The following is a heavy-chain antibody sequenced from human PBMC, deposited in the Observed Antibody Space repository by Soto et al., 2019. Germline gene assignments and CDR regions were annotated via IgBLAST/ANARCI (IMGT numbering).Heavy chain of an antibody. CDR1: GFTVSTHG. D-gene: IGHD3-3*02. J-gene: IGHJ4*02. CDR2: MWHDGPRE. CDR3: ARDLALNGLDY. Sequence: QVQLVESGGGVVQPGTSLRLSCAASGFTVSTHGMHWVRQAPGKGLEWVALMWHDGPRENYVDSVKGRFTISRDTSKNTVYLQMNSLRAEDTAVYYCARDLALNGLDYRGQGTLVTVSP. V-gene: IGHV3-33*01.